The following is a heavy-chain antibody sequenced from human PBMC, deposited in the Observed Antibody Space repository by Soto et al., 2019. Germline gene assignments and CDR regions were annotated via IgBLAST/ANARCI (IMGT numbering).Heavy chain of an antibody. V-gene: IGHV1-69*06. J-gene: IGHJ1*01. CDR2: IVPKFTTA. D-gene: IGHD3-22*01. Sequence: QVQLVQSGAEVKKPGSSVRVSCKASGGTFSEYGGSWVRQAPGQGLEWMGGIVPKFTTAIYAQKFQGRVTITADTSTNPVYLRLGSLTSEDTAVYFCARENFTADHFDSAGYWPLHPWGQGSLVSVS. CDR1: GGTFSEYG. CDR3: ARENFTADHFDSAGYWPLHP.